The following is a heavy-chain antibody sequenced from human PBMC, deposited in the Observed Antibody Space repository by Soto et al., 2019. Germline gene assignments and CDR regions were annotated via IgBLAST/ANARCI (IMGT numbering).Heavy chain of an antibody. D-gene: IGHD3-9*01. J-gene: IGHJ6*02. CDR3: AKDQARTLRYFDWSPTSYYYYGMDV. CDR2: ISGSGGST. V-gene: IGHV3-23*01. CDR1: GFTFSSYA. Sequence: GGSLRLSCAASGFTFSSYARSWVRQAPGKGLEWVSAISGSGGSTYYADSVKGRFTISRDNSKNTLYLQMNSLRAEDTAVYYCAKDQARTLRYFDWSPTSYYYYGMDVWGQGTTVTVSS.